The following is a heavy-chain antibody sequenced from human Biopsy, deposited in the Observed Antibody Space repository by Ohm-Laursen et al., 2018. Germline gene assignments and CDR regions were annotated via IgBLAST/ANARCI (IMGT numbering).Heavy chain of an antibody. CDR2: IYGGGSPV. CDR3: ARLNSGTYDASDL. Sequence: GSLRLSCAASGFAFNLYEMNWVRQAPGKGMEWISYIYGGGSPVSYADSVKGRFTISRDNAQNSLYLHMNSLRAEDTAVYYCARLNSGTYDASDLWGQGTMVTVPS. J-gene: IGHJ3*01. CDR1: GFAFNLYE. D-gene: IGHD1-26*01. V-gene: IGHV3-48*03.